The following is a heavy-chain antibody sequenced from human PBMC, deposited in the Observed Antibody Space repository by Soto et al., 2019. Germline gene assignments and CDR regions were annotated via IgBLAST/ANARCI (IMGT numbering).Heavy chain of an antibody. CDR1: GGTFSSYA. V-gene: IGHV1-69*13. D-gene: IGHD3-22*01. Sequence: SVKVSCKASGGTFSSYAISWVRQAPGQGLEWMGGIIPIFGTANYAQTFQGRVTITADESTSTAYMELSSLRSEDTAVYYCARNGKTGGYPPFAYWGQGTLVTVSS. CDR2: IIPIFGTA. CDR3: ARNGKTGGYPPFAY. J-gene: IGHJ4*02.